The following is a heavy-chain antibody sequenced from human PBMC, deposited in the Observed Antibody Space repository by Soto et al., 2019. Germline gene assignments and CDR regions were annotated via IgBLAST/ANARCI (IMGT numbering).Heavy chain of an antibody. CDR3: ARVNVAATQIYYYYYGMDV. CDR2: INSDGSST. V-gene: IGHV3-74*01. D-gene: IGHD6-13*01. CDR1: GFPFSSYW. J-gene: IGHJ6*02. Sequence: PGGSLRLSCAASGFPFSSYWMHWVRQAPGKGLVWVSRINSDGSSTSYADSVKGRFTISRDNAKNTLYLQMNSLRAEDTAVYYCARVNVAATQIYYYYYGMDVWGQGTTVTVSS.